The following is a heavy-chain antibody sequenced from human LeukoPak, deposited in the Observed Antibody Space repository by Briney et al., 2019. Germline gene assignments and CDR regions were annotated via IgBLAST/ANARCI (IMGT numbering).Heavy chain of an antibody. Sequence: PSETLSLTCSVFSGSISGDYWSWIRQPPGKGLQWIGHISSFGTPTYNPSLKSRVTISVDTSKNHLSLNLTSVAAADTAFYYCARWSLYSSGWYFDSWGQGTLVTVSS. CDR3: ARWSLYSSGWYFDS. J-gene: IGHJ4*02. D-gene: IGHD6-19*01. CDR1: SGSISGDY. V-gene: IGHV4-59*01. CDR2: ISSFGTP.